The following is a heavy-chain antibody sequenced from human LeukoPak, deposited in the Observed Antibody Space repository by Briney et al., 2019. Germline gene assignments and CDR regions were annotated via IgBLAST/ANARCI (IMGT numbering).Heavy chain of an antibody. CDR3: ARTAAGNDYYYYMDV. D-gene: IGHD6-13*01. J-gene: IGHJ6*03. CDR1: GGTFSSYA. CDR2: IIPIFGTA. V-gene: IGHV1-69*06. Sequence: GASVKVSCKASGGTFSSYAISWVRQAPGQGLEWMGGIIPIFGTANYAQKFQGRVTITADKSTSTAYMELSSLRSEDTAVYYCARTAAGNDYYYYMDVWGKGTTVTVSS.